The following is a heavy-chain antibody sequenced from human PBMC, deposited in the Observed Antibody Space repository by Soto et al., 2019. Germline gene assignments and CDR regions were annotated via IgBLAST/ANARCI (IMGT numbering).Heavy chain of an antibody. V-gene: IGHV1-3*01. Sequence: QVQLVQSGAEVKKPGASVKVSCKASGYTFTSYAMHWVRQAPGQRLEWMGWINAGNGNTKYSQKFQGRVTITRDTSASTAYKELSSLRTEDTAVYYCARARSIAAAGTRPFDYWGQGTLVTVSS. D-gene: IGHD6-13*01. CDR1: GYTFTSYA. CDR3: ARARSIAAAGTRPFDY. CDR2: INAGNGNT. J-gene: IGHJ4*02.